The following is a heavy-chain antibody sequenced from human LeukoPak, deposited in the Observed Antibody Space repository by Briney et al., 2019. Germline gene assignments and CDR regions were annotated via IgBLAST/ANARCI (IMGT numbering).Heavy chain of an antibody. CDR1: GFSFSTYA. CDR3: ARWSNGDYYDSSGYEGFDY. D-gene: IGHD3-22*01. CDR2: ISSSGSTI. V-gene: IGHV3-48*03. Sequence: GGSLRLSCVASGFSFSTYAMNWVRQAPGKGLEWVSYISSSGSTIYYADSVKGRFTISRDNAKNSLYLQMNSLRAEDTAVYYCARWSNGDYYDSSGYEGFDYWGQGTLVTVSS. J-gene: IGHJ4*02.